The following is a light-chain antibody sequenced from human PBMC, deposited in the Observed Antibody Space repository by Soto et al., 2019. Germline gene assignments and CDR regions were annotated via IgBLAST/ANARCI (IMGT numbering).Light chain of an antibody. CDR1: QSISSY. J-gene: IGKJ4*01. Sequence: DIQMTQSPSSLSASVGDRVTITCRASQSISSYLNWYQQKPGKAPNLLIYGASTLQSGVPSRFSGSGSGTDFTLTINSLQAEDFATYYCQQTRSYPSTFGGGTKVDI. CDR2: GAS. CDR3: QQTRSYPST. V-gene: IGKV1-39*01.